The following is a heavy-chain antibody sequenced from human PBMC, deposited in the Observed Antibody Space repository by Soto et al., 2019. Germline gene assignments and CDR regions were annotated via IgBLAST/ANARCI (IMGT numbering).Heavy chain of an antibody. V-gene: IGHV4-59*01. CDR2: IYYSGST. J-gene: IGHJ5*02. D-gene: IGHD3-10*01. CDR3: AREGSAGPYGSGSYYDNWFDP. CDR1: GGSISSYY. Sequence: SETLSLTCTVSGGSISSYYWSWIRQPPGKGLEWIGYIYYSGSTNYNPSLKSRVTISVDTSKNQFSLKLSSVTAADTAVYYCAREGSAGPYGSGSYYDNWFDPWGQGTLVTVSS.